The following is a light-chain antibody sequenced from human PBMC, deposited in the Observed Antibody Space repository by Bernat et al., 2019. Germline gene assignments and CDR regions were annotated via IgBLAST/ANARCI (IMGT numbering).Light chain of an antibody. CDR1: QDIGSY. V-gene: IGKV1-8*01. CDR3: QQYYTYPLT. Sequence: AIRMTQSPSSFSASTGDRVTITCRASQDIGSYLAWYQLKPGKVPKVLIYAASTLQSGVPSRFSGSGSGTDFTLTISCLQSEDVATYYCQQYYTYPLTFGGGTQVA. CDR2: AAS. J-gene: IGKJ4*01.